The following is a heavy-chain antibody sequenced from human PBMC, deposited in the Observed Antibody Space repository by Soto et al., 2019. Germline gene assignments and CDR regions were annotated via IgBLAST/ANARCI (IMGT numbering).Heavy chain of an antibody. CDR2: IYPGDSDT. CDR3: ARLLLRYFDWFQDAFDI. J-gene: IGHJ3*02. V-gene: IGHV5-51*01. CDR1: GYSFTSYW. Sequence: GESLKISCKGSGYSFTSYWIGWVRQMPGKGLEWMGIIYPGDSDTRYSPSFQGQVTISADKSISTAYLQWSSLKASDTAMYYCARLLLRYFDWFQDAFDISGQGTIVTV. D-gene: IGHD3-9*01.